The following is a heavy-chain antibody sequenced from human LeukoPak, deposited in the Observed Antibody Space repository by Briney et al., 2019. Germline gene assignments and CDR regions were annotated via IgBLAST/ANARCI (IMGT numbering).Heavy chain of an antibody. Sequence: TGGSLRLSCAASGCNFRYAAMTWVRQAPGKRLEWVSLISFSGDNSYYADSVEGLFTISRDNSKNTPSLQINSLRVEDTAIYYCVSQYGVDVWGQGTTVTVS. CDR3: VSQYGVDV. CDR1: GCNFRYAA. J-gene: IGHJ6*02. CDR2: ISFSGDNS. V-gene: IGHV3-23*01.